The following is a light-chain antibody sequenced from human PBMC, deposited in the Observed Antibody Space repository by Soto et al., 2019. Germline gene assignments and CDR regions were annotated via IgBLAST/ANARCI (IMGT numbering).Light chain of an antibody. J-gene: IGLJ3*02. CDR1: SSDVGAYNY. Sequence: QSALTQPPSASGSPGQSVTISCTGTSSDVGAYNYVSWYQQHPGKAPKLMIYDVSKRPSGVPDRFSGSKSGNTASLTVSGLPAEDEADFYGISYAGSSIWVFGGGTKLTVL. CDR2: DVS. CDR3: ISYAGSSIWV. V-gene: IGLV2-8*01.